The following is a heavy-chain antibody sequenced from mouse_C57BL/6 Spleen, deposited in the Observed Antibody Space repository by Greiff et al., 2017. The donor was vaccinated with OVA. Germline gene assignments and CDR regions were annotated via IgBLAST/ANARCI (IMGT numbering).Heavy chain of an antibody. CDR1: GYSITSGYY. V-gene: IGHV3-6*01. Sequence: VQLKESGPGLVKPSQSLSLTCSVTGYSITSGYYWNWIRQFPGNKLEWMGYISYDGSNNYNPSLKNRISITRDTSKNQFFLKLNSVTTEDTATYYCARDPIYYDYDGAMDYWGQGTSVTVSS. CDR2: ISYDGSN. J-gene: IGHJ4*01. CDR3: ARDPIYYDYDGAMDY. D-gene: IGHD2-4*01.